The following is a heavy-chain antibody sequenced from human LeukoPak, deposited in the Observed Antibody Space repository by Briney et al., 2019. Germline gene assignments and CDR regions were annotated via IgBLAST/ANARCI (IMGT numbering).Heavy chain of an antibody. J-gene: IGHJ6*03. CDR3: AKNKAIRFFDMTKYSYYYYIDV. CDR2: FYPGGNT. D-gene: IGHD3-3*01. Sequence: GESLRLSCATSGLTVNSNFMGWVRQAPGQGLEWVSIFYPGGNTYYGDAVKGRFTTSRDSSTNTIYLQMNNLRTEDTAVYYCAKNKAIRFFDMTKYSYYYYIDVWGKGTTVIVSS. V-gene: IGHV3-66*02. CDR1: GLTVNSNF.